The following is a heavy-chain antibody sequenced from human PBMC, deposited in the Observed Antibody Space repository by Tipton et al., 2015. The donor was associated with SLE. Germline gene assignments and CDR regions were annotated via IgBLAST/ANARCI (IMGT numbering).Heavy chain of an antibody. CDR2: INHSGST. CDR1: GGSFSGYY. CDR3: ARECIAVAGTPQAEFGY. D-gene: IGHD6-19*01. Sequence: LRLSCAVYGGSFSGYYWSWIRQPPGKGLEWIGEINHSGSTNYNPSLKRRVTISVDTSKNQFSPKLSSVTAADTAVYYCARECIAVAGTPQAEFGYWGQGALFSVST. J-gene: IGHJ4*02. V-gene: IGHV4-34*01.